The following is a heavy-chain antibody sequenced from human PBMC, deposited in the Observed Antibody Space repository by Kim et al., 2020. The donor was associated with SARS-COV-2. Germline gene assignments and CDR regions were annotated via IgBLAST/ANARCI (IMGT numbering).Heavy chain of an antibody. CDR2: INHSGCT. J-gene: IGHJ6*03. Sequence: SETLSLTCAVYGGSFSGYYWSWIRQPPGKGLEWIGEINHSGCTNYNPSLKSRVTISVDTSKNQFSLKLSSVTAADTAVYYCARLPSLDYYMDVWGKGTTVTVSS. CDR1: GGSFSGYY. CDR3: ARLPSLDYYMDV. V-gene: IGHV4-34*01.